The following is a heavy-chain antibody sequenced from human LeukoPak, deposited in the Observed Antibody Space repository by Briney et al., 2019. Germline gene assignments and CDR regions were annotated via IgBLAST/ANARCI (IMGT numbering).Heavy chain of an antibody. V-gene: IGHV1-69*13. CDR3: ARGYGYCSGGSCYSEYFQH. Sequence: ASVKVSCKASGGTFSSYAISWVRQAPGQGLEWMGGIIPIFGTANYAQKFQGRVTITADESTSTAYMELSSLRSEDTAVHYCARGYGYCSGGSCYSEYFQHWGQGTLVTVSS. J-gene: IGHJ1*01. CDR2: IIPIFGTA. CDR1: GGTFSSYA. D-gene: IGHD2-15*01.